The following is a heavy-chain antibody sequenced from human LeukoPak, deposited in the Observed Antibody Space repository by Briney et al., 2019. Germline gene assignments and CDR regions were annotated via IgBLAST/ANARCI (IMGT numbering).Heavy chain of an antibody. D-gene: IGHD3-10*01. CDR1: VYTFTVYY. Sequence: ASVTVSYTASVYTFTVYYMHWVRQAPGQGLEWMGWINPNSGGTNYAQKFQGRVTMTRDTSISTAYMELSRLRSDDTAVYYCARLPMVRGVTPFDYWGQGTLVTASS. J-gene: IGHJ4*02. CDR3: ARLPMVRGVTPFDY. CDR2: INPNSGGT. V-gene: IGHV1-2*02.